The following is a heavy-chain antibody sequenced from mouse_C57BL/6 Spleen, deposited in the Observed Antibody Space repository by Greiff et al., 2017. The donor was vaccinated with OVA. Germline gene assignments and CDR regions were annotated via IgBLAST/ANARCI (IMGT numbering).Heavy chain of an antibody. D-gene: IGHD1-1*01. CDR1: GYTFTSYW. J-gene: IGHJ4*01. CDR3: ANYYGSSYYYAMDY. CDR2: IDPSDSYT. V-gene: IGHV1-50*01. Sequence: VQLQQPGAELVKPGASVKLSCKASGYTFTSYWMQWVKQRPGQGLEWIGEIDPSDSYTNYNQKFKGKATLTVDTSSSTAYMQRSSLTSEDSAVDYCANYYGSSYYYAMDYWGQGTSVTVSS.